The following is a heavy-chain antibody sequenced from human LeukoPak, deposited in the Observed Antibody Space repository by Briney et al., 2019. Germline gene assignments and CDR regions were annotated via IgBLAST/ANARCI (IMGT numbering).Heavy chain of an antibody. CDR2: IIPIFGTA. D-gene: IGHD4-17*01. Sequence: SVKVSCKASGGTFSSYAISWVRLAPGQGHEWMGRIIPIFGTANYAQKFQGRVTITTDESTSTAYMERSSLRSEDTAVYYCARSYYGDYYMDVWGKGTTVTVSS. CDR3: ARSYYGDYYMDV. J-gene: IGHJ6*03. CDR1: GGTFSSYA. V-gene: IGHV1-69*05.